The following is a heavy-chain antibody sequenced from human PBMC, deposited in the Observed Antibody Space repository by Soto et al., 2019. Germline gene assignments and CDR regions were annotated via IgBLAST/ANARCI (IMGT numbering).Heavy chain of an antibody. J-gene: IGHJ5*02. CDR1: GGSISSSNW. D-gene: IGHD2-2*01. CDR2: IYHTGST. V-gene: IGHV4-4*02. CDR3: ARGGYCSSASCDNWFDP. Sequence: QVQLQESGPGLVEPSGTLSLTCTVSGGSISSSNWWTWVRQSPGKGLEWIGEIYHTGSTNYNPSLKSRVTMSVDKSNNQFSLKLSSVTAADTAVYYCARGGYCSSASCDNWFDPWGQGTLVTVSS.